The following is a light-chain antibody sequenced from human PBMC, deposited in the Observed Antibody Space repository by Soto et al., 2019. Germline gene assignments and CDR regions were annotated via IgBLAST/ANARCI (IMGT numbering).Light chain of an antibody. CDR2: GVT. CDR1: SGDVGSFNR. CDR3: SSFTSSNTYV. J-gene: IGLJ1*01. Sequence: QSALTQPPSVSGSPGQSVTISCTGTSGDVGSFNRVSWYQQPPGAAPKLLIYGVTNRPSGVPDRFSGSKSGNTASLTISGLQAEDEADYYCSSFTSSNTYVFGSGTKVTVL. V-gene: IGLV2-18*02.